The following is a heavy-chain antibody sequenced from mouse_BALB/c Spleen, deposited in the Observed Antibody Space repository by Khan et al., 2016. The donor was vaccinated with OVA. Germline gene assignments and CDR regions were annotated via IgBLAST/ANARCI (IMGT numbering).Heavy chain of an antibody. D-gene: IGHD1-1*02. V-gene: IGHV2-2*02. CDR1: GFSLTSYG. J-gene: IGHJ4*01. Sequence: QVQLKESGPGLGQPSQSLSITCTVSGFSLTSYGVHWVRQSPGKGLEWLGVIWSGGSTDYNAAFISRLSISKANSKSHVFFKMNRLQANDTAIYDCARMSPVYGPGAMDYWGQGTSVTVSS. CDR3: ARMSPVYGPGAMDY. CDR2: IWSGGST.